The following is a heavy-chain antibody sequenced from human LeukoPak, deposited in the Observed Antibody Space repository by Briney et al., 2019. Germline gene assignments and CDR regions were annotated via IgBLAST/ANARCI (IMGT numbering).Heavy chain of an antibody. Sequence: GGSLRLSCAASGFTFTSFSMYWVRQTPGKGLEWVSSISSDGSGIFYADSVKGRFTVSRDNAKKSLLLQMNSLRADDTAVYYCARELSGDGYNPLAFWGQGTMVTVSS. CDR3: ARELSGDGYNPLAF. D-gene: IGHD5-24*01. J-gene: IGHJ1*01. CDR2: ISSDGSGI. CDR1: GFTFTSFS. V-gene: IGHV3-21*01.